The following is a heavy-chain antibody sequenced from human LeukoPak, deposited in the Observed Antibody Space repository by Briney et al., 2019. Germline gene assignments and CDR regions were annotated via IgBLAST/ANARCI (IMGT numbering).Heavy chain of an antibody. Sequence: GASVNVSCKASGYTFTSYGITWVRQAPGQGLEWMGWISAYNDNTNYAQKFQGRVTLTTDRSTSTAYMELRSLRSDDTAVYYCARGLRWLQSHGDYWGQGTLVTVSS. J-gene: IGHJ4*02. V-gene: IGHV1-18*01. CDR2: ISAYNDNT. CDR1: GYTFTSYG. CDR3: ARGLRWLQSHGDY. D-gene: IGHD5-24*01.